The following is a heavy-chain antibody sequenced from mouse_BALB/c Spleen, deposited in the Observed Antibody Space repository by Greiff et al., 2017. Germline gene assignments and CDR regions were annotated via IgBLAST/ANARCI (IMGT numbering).Heavy chain of an antibody. Sequence: VKLMESGAELAKPGASVKMSCKASGYTFTSYWMHWVKQRPGQGLEWIGYINPSTGYTEYNQKFKDKATLTADKSSSTAYMQLSSLTSEDSAVYYCARLDGNYFDYWGQGTTLTVSS. CDR3: ARLDGNYFDY. V-gene: IGHV1-7*01. D-gene: IGHD1-1*01. J-gene: IGHJ2*01. CDR1: GYTFTSYW. CDR2: INPSTGYT.